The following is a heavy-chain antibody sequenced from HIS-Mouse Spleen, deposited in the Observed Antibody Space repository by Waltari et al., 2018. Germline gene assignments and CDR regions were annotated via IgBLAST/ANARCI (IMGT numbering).Heavy chain of an antibody. CDR3: AREVVIYFDY. Sequence: QVQLVESGGGVVQPGRSLRLSCAASGFTFRSYAMHWVRQAPGKGLEWVAVISYDGSNKYYADSVKGRFTISRDNSKNTLYLQMNSLRAEDTAVYYCAREVVIYFDYWGQGTLVTVSS. D-gene: IGHD3-22*01. CDR2: ISYDGSNK. V-gene: IGHV3-30*04. J-gene: IGHJ4*02. CDR1: GFTFRSYA.